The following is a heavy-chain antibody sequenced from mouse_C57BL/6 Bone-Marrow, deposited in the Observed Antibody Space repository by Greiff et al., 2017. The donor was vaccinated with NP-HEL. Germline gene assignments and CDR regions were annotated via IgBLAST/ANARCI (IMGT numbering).Heavy chain of an antibody. Sequence: QVQLQQSGAELARPGASVKLSCKASGYTFTSYGISWVKQRTGQGLEWIGEIYPRGGNTYYNEKFKGKATLTADKSSSTAYMELRSLTSEDSAVYFCARRRGYYGYDYWGQGTTLTVSS. CDR3: ARRRGYYGYDY. V-gene: IGHV1-81*01. D-gene: IGHD2-2*01. CDR2: IYPRGGNT. J-gene: IGHJ2*01. CDR1: GYTFTSYG.